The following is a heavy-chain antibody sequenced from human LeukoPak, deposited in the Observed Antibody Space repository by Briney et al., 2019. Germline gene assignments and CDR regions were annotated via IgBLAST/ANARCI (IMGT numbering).Heavy chain of an antibody. J-gene: IGHJ3*02. CDR1: GFTFSTYW. V-gene: IGHV3-7*04. CDR2: IKKDGSEK. CDR3: ARPSYYYDSSGSVSGAFVI. Sequence: PGGSLSLSCAASGFTFSTYWMSWVRQAPGKGLEWVANIKKDGSEKYYVDSVKGRFTISRDNVKNSLYLQTNSLRAEDTAVYYCARPSYYYDSSGSVSGAFVIWGQGTMVTVSS. D-gene: IGHD3-22*01.